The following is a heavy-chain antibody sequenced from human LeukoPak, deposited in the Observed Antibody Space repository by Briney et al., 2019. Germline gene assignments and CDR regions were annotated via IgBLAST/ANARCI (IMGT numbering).Heavy chain of an antibody. CDR1: GFTFSRYW. D-gene: IGHD2-8*01. CDR2: IKQDGSER. Sequence: GGSLRLSCAASGFTFSRYWISWVRQAPGKGLEWVANIKQDGSERYYVDSVKGRFTISRDSAKNSLYLQMNSLRGEDTAVYYCVRVSCTNGVCYGFDYWGQGTLVTVSS. J-gene: IGHJ4*02. CDR3: VRVSCTNGVCYGFDY. V-gene: IGHV3-7*01.